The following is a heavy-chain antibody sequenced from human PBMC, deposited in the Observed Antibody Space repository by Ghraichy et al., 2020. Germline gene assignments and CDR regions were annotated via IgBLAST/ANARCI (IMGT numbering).Heavy chain of an antibody. CDR3: ARVYSGSYYRRRGAFDI. V-gene: IGHV4-59*08. D-gene: IGHD1-26*01. J-gene: IGHJ3*02. CDR2: VYYNGNT. Sequence: SETLSLTCTVFGGSIRSYYWSWIRHPPGKGLEWIGYVYYNGNTDYSPSLKSRATISVDTSKNQFSLRLTSVTAADTAVYYCARVYSGSYYRRRGAFDIWGQGTMVTVSS. CDR1: GGSIRSYY.